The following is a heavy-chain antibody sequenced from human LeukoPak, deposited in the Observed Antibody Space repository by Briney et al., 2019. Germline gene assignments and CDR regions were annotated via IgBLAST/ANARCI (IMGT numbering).Heavy chain of an antibody. CDR3: AKDYYGSGSSYTGMDV. CDR2: ISYDGNRK. V-gene: IGHV3-30*18. Sequence: GRSLRLSCEASAFTFNNYVMQWLRQAPGKGLEGMGIISYDGNRKYYGDSVKGRFTISRDNSKNTVYVQMNGLGADDTAVYYCAKDYYGSGSSYTGMDVWGQGTTVTVSS. J-gene: IGHJ6*02. CDR1: AFTFNNYV. D-gene: IGHD3-10*01.